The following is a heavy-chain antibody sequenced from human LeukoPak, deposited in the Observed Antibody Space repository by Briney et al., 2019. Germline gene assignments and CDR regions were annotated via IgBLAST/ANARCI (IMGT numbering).Heavy chain of an antibody. CDR2: ISGDGGST. D-gene: IGHD6-13*01. CDR1: GFTFDDYA. Sequence: GGSLRLSWAPSGFTFDDYATHWVRQAPGTGLEWVSLISGDGGSTYYADSVKGRFTISRDNSKNSLYLQMNSLRTEDTALYYCATDYGVAAAGDYYYYGMDVWGQGTTVTVSS. J-gene: IGHJ6*02. V-gene: IGHV3-43*02. CDR3: ATDYGVAAAGDYYYYGMDV.